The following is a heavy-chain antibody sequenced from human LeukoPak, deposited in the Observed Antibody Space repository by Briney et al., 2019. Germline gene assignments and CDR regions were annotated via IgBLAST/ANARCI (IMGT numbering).Heavy chain of an antibody. CDR1: GFTFDDYA. D-gene: IGHD6-19*01. CDR3: AKASSGWYLDH. J-gene: IGHJ4*02. Sequence: GGSLRLSCAASGFTFDDYAMHWVRQAPGKGLEWVSGISWNSGSIGYADSVKGRFTISRDNAKNSLYLQMNSLRAEDTALYYCAKASSGWYLDHWGQGTLVTVSS. CDR2: ISWNSGSI. V-gene: IGHV3-9*01.